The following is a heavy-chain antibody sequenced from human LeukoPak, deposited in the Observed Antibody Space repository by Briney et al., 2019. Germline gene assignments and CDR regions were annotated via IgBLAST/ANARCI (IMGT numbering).Heavy chain of an antibody. CDR3: ARHYGP. CDR1: GFTVSSNH. D-gene: IGHD4-17*01. Sequence: GSLRLSCAVSGFTVSSNHMSWVRQAPGKGLEWTGSIYSSGSTYYNTSLKSRVTISVDTSKNQFSLKLTSVTAADTAVYYCARHYGPWGQGTLVTVSS. J-gene: IGHJ5*02. CDR2: IYSSGST. V-gene: IGHV4-39*01.